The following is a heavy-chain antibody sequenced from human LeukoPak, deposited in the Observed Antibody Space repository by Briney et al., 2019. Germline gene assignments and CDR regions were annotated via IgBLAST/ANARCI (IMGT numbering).Heavy chain of an antibody. D-gene: IGHD5-12*01. CDR2: IYPGDSDT. J-gene: IGHJ4*02. V-gene: IGHV5-51*01. Sequence: GESLNISCKSFGYSFTDHWVAWVRQMPGKGPEWMGIIYPGDSDTRYSPSFQGQVTISADKSISTAYLQWSSLKASDTAMYYCARQGSSGYDEGYYWGQGTLVTVSS. CDR3: ARQGSSGYDEGYY. CDR1: GYSFTDHW.